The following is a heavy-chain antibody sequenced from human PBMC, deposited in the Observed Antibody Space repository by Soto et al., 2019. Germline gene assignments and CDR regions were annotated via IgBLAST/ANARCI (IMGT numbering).Heavy chain of an antibody. CDR2: ITSTSSTK. Sequence: XGSLRLSCSASGFTFSSHTMNWVRQAPGKGLEWISYITSTSSTKNYADSVKGRFTISRDNANNSLYLQMNSLRDEDTAVYYCARRITMVRGPYYYYAMDLWGQGTTVTVS. CDR3: ARRITMVRGPYYYYAMDL. CDR1: GFTFSSHT. J-gene: IGHJ6*02. V-gene: IGHV3-48*02. D-gene: IGHD3-10*01.